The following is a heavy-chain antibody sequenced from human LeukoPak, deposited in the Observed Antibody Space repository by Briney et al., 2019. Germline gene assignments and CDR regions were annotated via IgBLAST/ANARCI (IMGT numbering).Heavy chain of an antibody. CDR3: ARGVLPVAMRGVGDAFDI. D-gene: IGHD2-2*01. J-gene: IGHJ3*02. V-gene: IGHV1-2*04. CDR2: INPYSGGT. Sequence: GASVKVSCKASGYTFTGYYMHWVRQAPGQGLEWMGWINPYSGGTYSAQKFQGWVTMTRDTSISTVYLELNRLRSDDAAVYYCARGVLPVAMRGVGDAFDIWGHGTMVSVSS. CDR1: GYTFTGYY.